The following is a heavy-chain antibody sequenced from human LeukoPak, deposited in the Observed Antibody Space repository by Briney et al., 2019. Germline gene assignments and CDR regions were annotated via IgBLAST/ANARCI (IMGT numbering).Heavy chain of an antibody. V-gene: IGHV4-59*12. CDR3: ARERRSSSGDY. CDR1: GGSISSYY. Sequence: SETLSLTCTVSGGSISSYYWSWIRQPPGKGLEWIGYIYYSGSTNYNPSLKSRVTISVDTSKNQFSLKLSSVTAADTAVYYCARERRSSSGDYWGQGTLVTVSS. J-gene: IGHJ4*02. CDR2: IYYSGST. D-gene: IGHD6-6*01.